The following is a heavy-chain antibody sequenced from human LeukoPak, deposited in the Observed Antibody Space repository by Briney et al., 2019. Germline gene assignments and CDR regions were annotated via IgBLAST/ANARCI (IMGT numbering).Heavy chain of an antibody. CDR3: ARHQVGSGRLAY. D-gene: IGHD3-10*01. Sequence: QSGGSPRLSCAVSGFTCSSNDMRWVRQGPGKGLEWVYVIYSGGRTYYEESVKGRFTIPRDNSKNTLYLKMNSLRAEHTAVYYCARHQVGSGRLAYWGQGSLVTVSS. CDR1: GFTCSSND. CDR2: IYSGGRT. J-gene: IGHJ4*02. V-gene: IGHV3-53*01.